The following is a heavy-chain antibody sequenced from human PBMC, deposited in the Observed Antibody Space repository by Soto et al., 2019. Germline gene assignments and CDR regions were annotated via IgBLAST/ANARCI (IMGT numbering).Heavy chain of an antibody. V-gene: IGHV1-18*01. CDR1: GYTFTSYG. CDR3: ARFSCTNGVCNLGLGMDV. Sequence: ASVKVSCKASGYTFTSYGISWVRQAPGQGLEWMGWISAYNGNTNYAQKLQGRVTMTTDTSKKQFSLKLSSVTVADTAVYYCARFSCTNGVCNLGLGMDVWGQGTTVTVSS. D-gene: IGHD2-8*01. J-gene: IGHJ6*02. CDR2: ISAYNGNT.